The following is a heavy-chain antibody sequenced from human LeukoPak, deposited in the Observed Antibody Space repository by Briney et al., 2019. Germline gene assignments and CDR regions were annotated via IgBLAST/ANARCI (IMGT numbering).Heavy chain of an antibody. J-gene: IGHJ3*02. D-gene: IGHD2-2*01. CDR3: AKSSSDAFDI. Sequence: ASVKVSCKASGGTFSSYAISWVRQAPGQGLEWMGRINPNSGGTNYAQKFQGRVTMTRDTSISTAYMELSRLRSDDTAVYYCAKSSSDAFDIWGQGTMVTVSS. CDR1: GGTFSSYA. V-gene: IGHV1-2*06. CDR2: INPNSGGT.